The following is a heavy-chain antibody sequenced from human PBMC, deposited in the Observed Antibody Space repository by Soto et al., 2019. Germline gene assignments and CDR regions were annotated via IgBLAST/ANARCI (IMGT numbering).Heavy chain of an antibody. V-gene: IGHV3-74*01. Sequence: GGSLRLSCAASGFIFKMYWLPWVRQSPGKWLVWISRIYNDGTYSAYADSVRGRFTISRDNVNDTLYLQMNNFRAEDSGLYYCTRGPRPISTGTGAYWGQGTQVTVSP. CDR2: IYNDGTYS. D-gene: IGHD3-10*01. CDR3: TRGPRPISTGTGAY. CDR1: GFIFKMYW. J-gene: IGHJ4*02.